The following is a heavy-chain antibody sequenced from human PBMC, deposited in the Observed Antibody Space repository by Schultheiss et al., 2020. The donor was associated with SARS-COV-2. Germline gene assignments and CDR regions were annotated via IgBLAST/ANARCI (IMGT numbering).Heavy chain of an antibody. D-gene: IGHD3-3*01. Sequence: GSLRLSCTVSGGSISSSSYYWGWIRQPPGKGLEWIGSIYYSGNTYYNPSLKSRVTISVDTSKNQFSLKLSSVTAADTAVYYCARARTYYDFWSGYPFLDYWGQGTLVTVSS. CDR2: IYYSGNT. V-gene: IGHV4-39*07. CDR3: ARARTYYDFWSGYPFLDY. J-gene: IGHJ4*02. CDR1: GGSISSSSYY.